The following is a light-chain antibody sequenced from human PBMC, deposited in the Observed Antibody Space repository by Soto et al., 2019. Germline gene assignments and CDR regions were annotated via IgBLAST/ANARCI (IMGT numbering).Light chain of an antibody. J-gene: IGKJ2*01. CDR1: QSITSSY. CDR2: GAS. CDR3: QQYNSSPPMYT. V-gene: IGKV3-20*01. Sequence: PGDRATLSCRTSQSITSSYLAWYQQRPGQAPRLLIYGASSRATGIPDRFSGSGSGTDFTLTISRLEPEDFAVYYCQQYNSSPPMYTFGKGTKLEIK.